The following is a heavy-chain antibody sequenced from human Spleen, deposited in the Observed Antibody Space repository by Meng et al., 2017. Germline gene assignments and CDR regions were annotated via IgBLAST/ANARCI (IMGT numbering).Heavy chain of an antibody. CDR3: ARGQRFLEWYIDS. CDR2: ISYDGINK. J-gene: IGHJ4*02. V-gene: IGHV3-30*04. Sequence: GESLKISCAASGITFSNYAMHWVRQAPGKGLEWVAVISYDGINKYYADSVKGRFTISRDNSKNTLYLQMSSLRAEDTAVYYCARGQRFLEWYIDSWGQGTLVTVSS. D-gene: IGHD3-3*01. CDR1: GITFSNYA.